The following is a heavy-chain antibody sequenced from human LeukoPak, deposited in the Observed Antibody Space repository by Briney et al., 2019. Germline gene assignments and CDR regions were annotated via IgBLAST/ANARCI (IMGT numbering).Heavy chain of an antibody. J-gene: IGHJ4*02. CDR3: ARIGSSSWYYFDY. CDR1: GFTFSDYY. Sequence: PGGSLRLSCAASGFTFSDYYMSWIRQAPGKGLEWDSYISSSSSYTNYADSVRGRFTISRDNAKNSLYLQMNSLRAEDTAVYYCARIGSSSWYYFDYWGQGTLVTVSS. CDR2: ISSSSSYT. D-gene: IGHD6-13*01. V-gene: IGHV3-11*03.